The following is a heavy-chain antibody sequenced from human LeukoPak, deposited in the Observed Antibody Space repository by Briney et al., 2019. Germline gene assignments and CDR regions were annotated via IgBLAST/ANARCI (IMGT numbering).Heavy chain of an antibody. D-gene: IGHD3-3*01. V-gene: IGHV1-2*02. CDR3: ARAFWSGPQRY. CDR2: INPNSGGT. J-gene: IGHJ4*02. CDR1: GYTFTSYY. Sequence: ASVKVSCKASGYTFTSYYMHGLRQSPGQGLEWRGWINPNSGGTNYAQKFQGRVTMTRDTSISTAYMELSRLRSDDTAVYYCARAFWSGPQRYWGQGTLVTVSS.